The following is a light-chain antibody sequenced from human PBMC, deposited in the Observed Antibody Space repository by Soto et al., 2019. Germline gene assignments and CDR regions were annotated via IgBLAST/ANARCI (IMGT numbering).Light chain of an antibody. J-gene: IGKJ2*01. CDR1: QSVASN. V-gene: IGKV3-15*01. CDR3: QQYHNWPPQYT. CDR2: GAS. Sequence: EIVMTQSPASLSVSPGDGATLSCRASQSVASNVAWYQQKPGQGPRPLIHGASTRAAGVPARFSGSGSATDFTLTISSLQSEDFAVYYCQQYHNWPPQYTFGQGTKLQIK.